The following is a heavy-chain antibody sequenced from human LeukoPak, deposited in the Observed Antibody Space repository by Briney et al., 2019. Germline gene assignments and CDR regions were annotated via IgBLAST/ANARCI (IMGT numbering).Heavy chain of an antibody. J-gene: IGHJ4*02. D-gene: IGHD3-16*01. V-gene: IGHV4-39*01. CDR2: IYSSGST. CDR3: ARVRGGFDY. Sequence: SETLSLTCTVSGGSISGSSYYWGWIRQPPGKGLEWIGSIYSSGSTDYNPSLKSRVTIFVDTSKNQFSLKLSSVTAADTAVYYCARVRGGFDYWGQGTLVTVSS. CDR1: GGSISGSSYY.